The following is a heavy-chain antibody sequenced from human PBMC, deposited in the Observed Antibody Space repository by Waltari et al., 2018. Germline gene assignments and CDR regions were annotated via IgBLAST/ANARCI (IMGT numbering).Heavy chain of an antibody. CDR3: AGEIAAAGTSFDP. CDR2: TYYRSKWYN. D-gene: IGHD6-13*01. CDR1: GDSVSSNSAA. V-gene: IGHV6-1*01. J-gene: IGHJ5*02. Sequence: QVPLQQSGPGLVKPSQTLSLTCAISGDSVSSNSAAWNWIRPSPSRGLEWLGRTYYRSKWYNDYAVSVKSRITINPDTSKNQFSLQLNSVNPEDTAVYYCAGEIAAAGTSFDPWGQGTLVTVSS.